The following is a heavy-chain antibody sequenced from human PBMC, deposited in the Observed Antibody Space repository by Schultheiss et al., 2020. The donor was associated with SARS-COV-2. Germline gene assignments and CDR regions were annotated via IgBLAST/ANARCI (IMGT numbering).Heavy chain of an antibody. CDR3: ASYGDYYGAVDY. CDR2: IYYSGST. J-gene: IGHJ4*02. CDR1: GGSISSSSYY. Sequence: SQTLSLTCTVSGGSISSSSYYWSWIRQPPGKGLEWIGYIYYSGSTYYNPSLKSRVTISVDTSKNQFSLKLSSVTAADTAVYYCASYGDYYGAVDYWGQGTLVTVSS. D-gene: IGHD4-17*01. V-gene: IGHV4-31*03.